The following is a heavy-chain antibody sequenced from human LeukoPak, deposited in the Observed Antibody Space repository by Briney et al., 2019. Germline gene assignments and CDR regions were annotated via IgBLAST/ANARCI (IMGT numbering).Heavy chain of an antibody. CDR1: GFTFQDYG. Sequence: GGSPRLSCAASGFTFQDYGMTWVRQAPGKGLEWVSAINWNGGITTYADSVRGRFTISRDNAKNSLSLQMNSLRPEDMALYYCARSVSTGWYALDYWGQGTLLTVSS. V-gene: IGHV3-20*04. J-gene: IGHJ4*02. D-gene: IGHD6-19*01. CDR2: INWNGGIT. CDR3: ARSVSTGWYALDY.